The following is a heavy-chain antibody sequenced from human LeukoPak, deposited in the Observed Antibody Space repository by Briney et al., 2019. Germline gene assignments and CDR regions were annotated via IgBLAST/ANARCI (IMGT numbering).Heavy chain of an antibody. CDR2: ISAYNGNT. V-gene: IGHV1-18*01. CDR3: ARDVDSSSWSYYYYYYMDV. J-gene: IGHJ6*03. Sequence: GASVKVSCKASGYTFTSYGISWVRQAPGQGLEWMGWISAYNGNTNYAQKFQGRVTMTRDTSISTAYMELSRLRSDDTAVYYCARDVDSSSWSYYYYYYMDVWGKGTTVTVSS. D-gene: IGHD6-13*01. CDR1: GYTFTSYG.